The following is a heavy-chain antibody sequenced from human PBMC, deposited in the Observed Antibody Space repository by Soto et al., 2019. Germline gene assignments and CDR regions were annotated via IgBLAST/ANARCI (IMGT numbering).Heavy chain of an antibody. D-gene: IGHD6-19*01. V-gene: IGHV1-46*03. Sequence: GASVKVSCKASGYTFTSYYMHWVRQAPGQGLEWMGIINPSGGSTSYAQKFQGRVTTTRDTSTSTVYMELSSLRSEDTAVYYCARVAVAGTWGKYYFDYWGQGTLVTVSS. CDR2: INPSGGST. CDR1: GYTFTSYY. J-gene: IGHJ4*02. CDR3: ARVAVAGTWGKYYFDY.